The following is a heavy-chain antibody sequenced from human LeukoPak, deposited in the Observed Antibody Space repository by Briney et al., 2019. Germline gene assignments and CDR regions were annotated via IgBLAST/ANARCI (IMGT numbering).Heavy chain of an antibody. V-gene: IGHV3-53*05. Sequence: GGSLRLSCAASGFTVSSNYMSWVRQAPGKGLEWVSIIYSGGSTYYADSVKGRFTISRDNSKNTLYLQMNSLRAEDTAVYYCARGGSGWPYYFGYWGQGTLVTVSS. J-gene: IGHJ4*02. CDR2: IYSGGST. CDR1: GFTVSSNY. CDR3: ARGGSGWPYYFGY. D-gene: IGHD6-19*01.